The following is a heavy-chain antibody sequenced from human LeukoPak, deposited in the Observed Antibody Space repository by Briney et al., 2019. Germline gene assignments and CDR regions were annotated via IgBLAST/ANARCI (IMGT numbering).Heavy chain of an antibody. D-gene: IGHD2-8*01. CDR2: IHHSGDT. Sequence: SETLSLTCTVSGVSVISSYWSWVRQPPGKGLEYIGFIHHSGDTKYNPSLKSRVTMSVDTSKSQFSLRLSSVTAADSAVYYCARHNGVSCLDYWAQGTLVTVSS. CDR1: GVSVISSY. J-gene: IGHJ4*02. V-gene: IGHV4-59*02. CDR3: ARHNGVSCLDY.